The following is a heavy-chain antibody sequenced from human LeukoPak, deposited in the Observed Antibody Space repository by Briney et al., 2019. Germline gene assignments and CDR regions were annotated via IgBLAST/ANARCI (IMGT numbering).Heavy chain of an antibody. J-gene: IGHJ5*02. Sequence: ASEKVSCKASGYTFTGYYMHWVRQAPGQGLEWMGWINPNSGGTNYAQKFQGRVTMTRDTSISTAYMELSRLRSDDTAVYYCARGETYYDILYWFDPWGQGTLVTVSS. V-gene: IGHV1-2*02. CDR2: INPNSGGT. CDR1: GYTFTGYY. CDR3: ARGETYYDILYWFDP. D-gene: IGHD3-9*01.